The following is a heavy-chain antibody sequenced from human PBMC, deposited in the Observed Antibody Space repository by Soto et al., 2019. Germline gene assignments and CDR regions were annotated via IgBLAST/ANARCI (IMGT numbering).Heavy chain of an antibody. D-gene: IGHD5-12*01. CDR2: TNPNSGNT. Sequence: QVQLVQSGAEVKKPGASVKVSCKASGYTFTSYDINWVRQATGQGLEWMGWTNPNSGNTGYAQKFQGRVTMTRNTSISTAYMELSSLRSEDTAVYYCARVGYDEDGYYFDYWGQGTLVTVSS. J-gene: IGHJ4*02. V-gene: IGHV1-8*01. CDR3: ARVGYDEDGYYFDY. CDR1: GYTFTSYD.